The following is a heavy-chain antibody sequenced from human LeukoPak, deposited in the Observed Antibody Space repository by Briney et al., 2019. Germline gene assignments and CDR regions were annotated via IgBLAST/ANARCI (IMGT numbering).Heavy chain of an antibody. Sequence: ASVKVSCKASGYTFTGYYTHWVRQAPGQGLEWMGWINPNSGGTNYAQKFQGWVTMTRDTSISTAYMELSRLRSDDTAVYYCARGGSGSYLSPAFYGMDVWGKGTTVTVSS. J-gene: IGHJ6*04. V-gene: IGHV1-2*04. CDR1: GYTFTGYY. D-gene: IGHD3-10*01. CDR2: INPNSGGT. CDR3: ARGGSGSYLSPAFYGMDV.